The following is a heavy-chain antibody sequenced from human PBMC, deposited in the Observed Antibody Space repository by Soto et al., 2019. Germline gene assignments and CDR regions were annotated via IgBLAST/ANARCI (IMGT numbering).Heavy chain of an antibody. CDR2: ITRSSSTI. D-gene: IGHD6-13*01. CDR3: ARDLDTAAGTVWYFDL. V-gene: IGHV3-48*01. CDR1: GFTFSSYS. Sequence: EVQLVESGGGLVQPGGSLRLSCAASGFTFSSYSMNWVRQAPGKGLEWISYITRSSSTIYYADSVKGRFTISRDNAKNSLFLQMNSLRAEDTAVYYCARDLDTAAGTVWYFDLWGRGTLVTVSS. J-gene: IGHJ2*01.